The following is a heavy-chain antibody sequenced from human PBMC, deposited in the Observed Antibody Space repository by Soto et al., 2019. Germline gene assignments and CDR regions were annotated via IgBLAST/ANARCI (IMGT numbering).Heavy chain of an antibody. CDR2: ISAYNGYT. Sequence: ASVKVSCKASGYTFTTFGISWVRQAPGQGLEWMGWISAYNGYTNYAQKLQGRVTMTTVTSTSTAYMELRSLRSDDTAVYYCARDPTIFGVVQNYGMDVWGQGTTVTVSS. CDR3: ARDPTIFGVVQNYGMDV. CDR1: GYTFTTFG. J-gene: IGHJ6*02. D-gene: IGHD3-3*01. V-gene: IGHV1-18*01.